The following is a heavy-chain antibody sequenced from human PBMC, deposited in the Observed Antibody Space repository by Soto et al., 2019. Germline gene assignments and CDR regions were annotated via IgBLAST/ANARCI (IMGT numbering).Heavy chain of an antibody. J-gene: IGHJ4*02. Sequence: SAVIWIREARGKGLEWVSAISGRGDNTYHADSVKGRFTISRDNSKNTLYLQMNSLRAEDTAVYYCAKRWGNRFLEPRDYFDYWCQGPLV. CDR2: ISGRGDNT. CDR1: SA. CDR3: AKRWGNRFLEPRDYFDY. D-gene: IGHD3-3*01. V-gene: IGHV3-23*01.